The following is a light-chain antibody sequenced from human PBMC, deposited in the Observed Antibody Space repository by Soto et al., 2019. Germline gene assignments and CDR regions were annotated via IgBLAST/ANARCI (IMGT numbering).Light chain of an antibody. Sequence: QSALAQPASVSGSPGQSITISCTGNSSDVGLYDYVFWYPQHPGKAPQLMISAVSNRPSGVSNRFSASMSGNMASLFISGLPAEDEANEYGSSYKSDSSDVFGSGTKVT. J-gene: IGLJ1*01. CDR2: AVS. CDR3: SSYKSDSSDV. V-gene: IGLV2-14*01. CDR1: SSDVGLYDY.